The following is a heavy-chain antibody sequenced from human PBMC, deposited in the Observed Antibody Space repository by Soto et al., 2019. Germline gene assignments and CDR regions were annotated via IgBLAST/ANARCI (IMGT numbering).Heavy chain of an antibody. J-gene: IGHJ3*01. Sequence: LRLSCAASGFPCGSYDMTWVRQAPGKGLEWVSTILVDGRTFYADSVKGRFTISRDNSRNTVYLQMNSLTAGDTALYYCAKATATGGGAFDFCGQGTMVTVSS. CDR2: ILVDGRT. CDR3: AKATATGGGAFDF. CDR1: GFPCGSYD. V-gene: IGHV3-23*01. D-gene: IGHD2-8*02.